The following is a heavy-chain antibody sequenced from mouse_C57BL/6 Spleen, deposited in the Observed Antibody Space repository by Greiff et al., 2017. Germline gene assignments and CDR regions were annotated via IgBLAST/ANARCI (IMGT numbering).Heavy chain of an antibody. Sequence: DVQLQESGAELVKPGASVTLSCTASGFNIKDYYMHWVKQRTDQGLEWIGRIDPEAGATKYAPKFQGKATITADTSSNTAYLQLSSLTSEDTAVYSVARRYYDDWGEGTTLTVSS. V-gene: IGHV14-2*01. CDR1: GFNIKDYY. CDR2: IDPEAGAT. J-gene: IGHJ2*01. CDR3: ARRYYDD. D-gene: IGHD1-1*01.